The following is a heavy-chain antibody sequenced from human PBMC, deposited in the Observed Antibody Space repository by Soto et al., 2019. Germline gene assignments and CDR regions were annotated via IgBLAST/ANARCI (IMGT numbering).Heavy chain of an antibody. D-gene: IGHD6-19*01. CDR2: IKQDGSAK. CDR3: AGGSGSYIHQ. CDR1: GFTFSSYW. V-gene: IGHV3-7*01. J-gene: IGHJ1*01. Sequence: EVQLVESGEGLVQPGGSLRLYSAASGFTFSSYWMNWVRQAPGKGLEWVANIKQDGSAKYYVDSVKGRFTISRDNAKNSLYLQMNSLRREDTAVFYCAGGSGSYIHQWGQGTLVTVSS.